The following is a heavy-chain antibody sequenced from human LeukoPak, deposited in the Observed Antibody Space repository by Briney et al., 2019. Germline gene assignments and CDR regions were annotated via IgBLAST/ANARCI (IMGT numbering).Heavy chain of an antibody. CDR3: ARDPGNDYVWESYRYTPWYFDL. CDR2: IYTSGST. D-gene: IGHD3-16*02. J-gene: IGHJ2*01. Sequence: SETLSLTCTVSGGSISSYYWSWIRQPAGKGLEWIGRIYTSGSTNYNPSLKSRVTMSVDTSKNQFSLKLSSVTAADTAVYYCARDPGNDYVWESYRYTPWYFDLWGRGTLVTVSS. CDR1: GGSISSYY. V-gene: IGHV4-4*07.